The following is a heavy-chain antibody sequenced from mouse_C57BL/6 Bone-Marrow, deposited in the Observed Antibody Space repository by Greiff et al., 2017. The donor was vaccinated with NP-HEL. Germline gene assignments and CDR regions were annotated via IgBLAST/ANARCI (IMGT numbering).Heavy chain of an antibody. CDR1: GYTFTSYW. V-gene: IGHV1-7*01. J-gene: IGHJ4*01. D-gene: IGHD2-5*01. Sequence: VQLQQSGAELAKPGASVKLSCKASGYTFTSYWMHWVKQRPGQGLEWIGYINPSSGYTKYNQKFKDKATLTADKYSSTAYLQLSSLTYEDSAVYYCARFYSNAMDYWGQGTSVTVSS. CDR2: INPSSGYT. CDR3: ARFYSNAMDY.